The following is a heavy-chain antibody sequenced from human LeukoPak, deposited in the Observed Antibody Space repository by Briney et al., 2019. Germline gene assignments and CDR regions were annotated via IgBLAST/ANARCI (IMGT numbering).Heavy chain of an antibody. CDR1: GFTFSSYW. D-gene: IGHD1-1*01. J-gene: IGHJ6*03. CDR2: ISGSGGST. CDR3: AKDGQRHLEPYYMDV. Sequence: PGGSLRLSCAASGFTFSSYWMSWVRQAPGKGLEWVSAISGSGGSTYYADSVKGRFTISRDNSKNTLYLQMNSLRAEDTAVYYCAKDGQRHLEPYYMDVWGKGTTVTVSS. V-gene: IGHV3-23*01.